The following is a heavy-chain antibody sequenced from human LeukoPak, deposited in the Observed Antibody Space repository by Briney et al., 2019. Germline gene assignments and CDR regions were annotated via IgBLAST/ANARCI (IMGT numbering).Heavy chain of an antibody. Sequence: GGSLRLSCTASGFTFGDYAMSWVRQAPGKGLEWVGFIRSQAYGGTTEYAASVKGRFTISRDDSKSIAYLQMNSLKTEDTAVYYCTRDKRVGYSYGHYYFDYWGQGTLVTVSS. J-gene: IGHJ4*02. V-gene: IGHV3-49*04. CDR2: IRSQAYGGTT. CDR1: GFTFGDYA. D-gene: IGHD5-18*01. CDR3: TRDKRVGYSYGHYYFDY.